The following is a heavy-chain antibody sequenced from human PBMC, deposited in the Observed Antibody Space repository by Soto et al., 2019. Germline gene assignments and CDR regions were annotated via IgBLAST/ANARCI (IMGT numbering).Heavy chain of an antibody. CDR1: GFTFSSFW. J-gene: IGHJ4*02. CDR2: INTDGSST. CDR3: AKRGVDTFGLSY. Sequence: EVQLVESGGGLVQPGGSLRLSCAVSGFTFSSFWMHWFRQAPGEGLVWVSRINTDGSSTSYADSVKGRFTISRDNAKNTLYLQMNSLRVEDTVMYYCAKRGVDTFGLSYWGQGTLVTVSS. D-gene: IGHD3-10*01. V-gene: IGHV3-74*01.